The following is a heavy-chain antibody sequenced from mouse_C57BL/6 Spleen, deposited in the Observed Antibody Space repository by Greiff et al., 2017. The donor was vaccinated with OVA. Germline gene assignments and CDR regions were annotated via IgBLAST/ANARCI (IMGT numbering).Heavy chain of an antibody. Sequence: QVQLKQPGAELVKPGASVKLSCKASGYTFTSYWMHWVKQRPGQGLEWIGMIHPNSGSTNYNEKFKSKATLTVDKSSSTAYMQLSSLTSEDSAVYYCARESSGYALYAMDYWGQGTSVTVSS. D-gene: IGHD3-2*02. CDR1: GYTFTSYW. J-gene: IGHJ4*01. CDR2: IHPNSGST. CDR3: ARESSGYALYAMDY. V-gene: IGHV1-64*01.